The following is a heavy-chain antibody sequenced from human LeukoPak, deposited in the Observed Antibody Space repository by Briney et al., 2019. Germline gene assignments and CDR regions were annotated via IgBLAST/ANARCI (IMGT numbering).Heavy chain of an antibody. CDR2: TYYRSKWYN. CDR3: ARGVITGTTAPFDY. V-gene: IGHV6-1*01. Sequence: SQTLSLTCAISGDSVSNNSAAWNWIRQSPSRGLEWLGRTYYRSKWYNDYAVSVKSRITINPDTPKNQFSLQLNSVTPEDTAVYYCARGVITGTTAPFDYWGQGTLVTVSS. D-gene: IGHD1-7*01. J-gene: IGHJ4*02. CDR1: GDSVSNNSAA.